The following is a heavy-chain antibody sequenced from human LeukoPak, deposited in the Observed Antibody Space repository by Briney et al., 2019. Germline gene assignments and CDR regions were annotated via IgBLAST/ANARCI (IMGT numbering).Heavy chain of an antibody. CDR2: IDWDDDK. CDR3: ARGRMCSSWHYFDY. Sequence: ESGPTLVNPTQTLTLTCTFSGFSLSTRGMCVSWIHQPPGKALEWLSRIDWDDDKYYSTSLKTRLTISKDTSKNQVVLTMTTMDPVDTATYYCARGRMCSSWHYFDYWGQGTLVTVSS. J-gene: IGHJ4*02. D-gene: IGHD6-13*01. CDR1: GFSLSTRGMC. V-gene: IGHV2-70*11.